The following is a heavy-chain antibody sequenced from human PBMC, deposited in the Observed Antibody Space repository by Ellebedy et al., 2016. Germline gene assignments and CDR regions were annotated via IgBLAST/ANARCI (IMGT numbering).Heavy chain of an antibody. Sequence: LSLTCAASGFTFSSYGMQWVRQTPDKGLEWVAVISYGGGGLQYYADSVKGRFTISRDNSKNTLYLQMSGLRAEDTAVYYCARVAGVSVAGSTPNDFRYFDLWGRGTLVTV. J-gene: IGHJ2*01. CDR2: ISYGGGGLQ. V-gene: IGHV3-30*03. D-gene: IGHD6-19*01. CDR1: GFTFSSYG. CDR3: ARVAGVSVAGSTPNDFRYFDL.